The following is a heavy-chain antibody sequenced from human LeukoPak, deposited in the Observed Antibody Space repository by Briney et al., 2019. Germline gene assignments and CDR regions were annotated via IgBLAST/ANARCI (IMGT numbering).Heavy chain of an antibody. J-gene: IGHJ4*02. CDR2: ISSSSSTI. D-gene: IGHD3-22*01. CDR3: TRDRSGYDRDY. Sequence: PGGSLRLSCAASGFTFSSYSMNWVRQAPGKGLEWVSYISSSSSTIYYADSVKGRFTISRDNAKNSLYLQMNSLRAEDTAVYYCTRDRSGYDRDYWGQGTLVTVSS. V-gene: IGHV3-48*04. CDR1: GFTFSSYS.